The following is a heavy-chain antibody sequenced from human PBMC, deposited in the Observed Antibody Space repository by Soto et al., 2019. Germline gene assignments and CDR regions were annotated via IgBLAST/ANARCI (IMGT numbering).Heavy chain of an antibody. V-gene: IGHV3-48*02. CDR1: GFMLSTYS. D-gene: IGHD3-9*01. J-gene: IGHJ4*02. Sequence: EVQLVESGGDLVQPGGSLRLSCTASGFMLSTYSMNWVRQAPGRGLEWIAYISSGGRNTYYADSVKGRLTISRDNAENSLYMHVVSLRDEDTAVYYCVRDGWNFEWPPLGYFDLWGQGTLVTVSS. CDR3: VRDGWNFEWPPLGYFDL. CDR2: ISSGGRNT.